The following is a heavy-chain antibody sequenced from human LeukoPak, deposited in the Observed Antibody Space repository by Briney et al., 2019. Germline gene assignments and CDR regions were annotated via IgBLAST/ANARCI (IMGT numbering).Heavy chain of an antibody. D-gene: IGHD3-22*01. J-gene: IGHJ4*02. CDR2: IYHSGST. CDR1: GYSISSGYY. CDR3: ARSPTIYYDSSGYITPDYFDC. Sequence: PSETLSLTCAISGYSISSGYYWAWIRPPPGKGLEWVGSIYHSGSTYYNPSLKSRVTISVDTSKNHFSPMLTSVTAADTAVYYRARSPTIYYDSSGYITPDYFDCWGQGTLVTVSS. V-gene: IGHV4-38-2*01.